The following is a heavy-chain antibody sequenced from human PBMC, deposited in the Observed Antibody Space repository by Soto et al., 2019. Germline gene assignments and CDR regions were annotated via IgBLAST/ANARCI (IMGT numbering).Heavy chain of an antibody. V-gene: IGHV4-30-2*01. CDR3: ARARDYGDFPHYYFDY. D-gene: IGHD4-17*01. CDR2: IYHSGNT. Sequence: QLQLQESGSGLVKPSQTLSLTCAVSGGSISSGGYSWNWIRQPPGKGLEWIGYIYHSGNTYYNPSLKSRVAISVDRSKNLFSLKLSSVTAADTAVYYCARARDYGDFPHYYFDYWGQGTLVTVSS. J-gene: IGHJ4*02. CDR1: GGSISSGGYS.